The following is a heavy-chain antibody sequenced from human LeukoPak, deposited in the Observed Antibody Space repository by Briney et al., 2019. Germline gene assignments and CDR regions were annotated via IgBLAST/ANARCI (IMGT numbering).Heavy chain of an antibody. CDR1: GYTFINFA. Sequence: ASVKVSCKASGYTFINFAINWGRQAPGQRPEWTGWINAGNGNTKYSQKFQGRVTITRDTSASTAYMELSSLTSEDTAVYYCARGPRAAADDYWGQGTLVTVSS. D-gene: IGHD6-13*01. J-gene: IGHJ4*02. V-gene: IGHV1-3*01. CDR2: INAGNGNT. CDR3: ARGPRAAADDY.